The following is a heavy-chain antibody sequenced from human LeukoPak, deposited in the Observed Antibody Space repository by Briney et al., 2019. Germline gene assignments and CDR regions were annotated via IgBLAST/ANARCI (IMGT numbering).Heavy chain of an antibody. V-gene: IGHV3-7*01. CDR2: IKQDGSEK. D-gene: IGHD1-20*01. J-gene: IGHJ6*02. CDR3: ARDITGGYYGMDA. CDR1: GFTFSSYW. Sequence: GGSLRLSCAASGFTFSSYWMSWVRQAPGKGLEWVANIKQDGSEKYYVDSVKGRFTISRDNAKNSLYLQMNSLRAEDTAVYYCARDITGGYYGMDAWGQGTTVTVSS.